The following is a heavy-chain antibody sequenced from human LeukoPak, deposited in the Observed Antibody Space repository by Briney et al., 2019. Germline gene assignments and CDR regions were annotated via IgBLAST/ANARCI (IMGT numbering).Heavy chain of an antibody. D-gene: IGHD3-22*01. Sequence: QPGRSLGLSCAASGLTFSSYGMHWVRQAPGKGLEWVAVIWYDGSNKYYADSVKGRFTISRDNSKNTLYLQMNSLRAEDTAVYYCAKGVFYDSSGYYYGGAAFDIWGQGTMVTVSS. CDR3: AKGVFYDSSGYYYGGAAFDI. CDR1: GLTFSSYG. CDR2: IWYDGSNK. V-gene: IGHV3-33*06. J-gene: IGHJ3*02.